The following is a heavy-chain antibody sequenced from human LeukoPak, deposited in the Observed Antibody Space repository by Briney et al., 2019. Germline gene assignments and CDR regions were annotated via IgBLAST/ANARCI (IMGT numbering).Heavy chain of an antibody. J-gene: IGHJ3*02. CDR2: INWNGGST. CDR1: GFTFDDYG. V-gene: IGHV3-20*04. D-gene: IGHD3-10*01. Sequence: GGSLRLSCAASGFTFDDYGMSWVCQAPGKGLEWVSGINWNGGSTGYADSVKGRFTISRDNAKNSLYLQMNSLRAEDTALYYCARGPPYYYGSGSSLRGAFDIWGQGTMVTVSS. CDR3: ARGPPYYYGSGSSLRGAFDI.